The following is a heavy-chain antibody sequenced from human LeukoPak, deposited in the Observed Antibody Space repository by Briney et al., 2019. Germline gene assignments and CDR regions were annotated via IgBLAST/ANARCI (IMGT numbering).Heavy chain of an antibody. D-gene: IGHD3-10*01. CDR3: ARGRSYGSGSYWPFGY. CDR2: INTDGSST. V-gene: IGHV3-74*01. Sequence: PGGSLRLSCAASGFTFSSYWMHWVRQAPGKGLVWVSRINTDGSSTSYADSVKGRFTISRDNAKNTLYLQMNSLRAEDTAVYYCARGRSYGSGSYWPFGYWGQGTLVTVSS. CDR1: GFTFSSYW. J-gene: IGHJ4*02.